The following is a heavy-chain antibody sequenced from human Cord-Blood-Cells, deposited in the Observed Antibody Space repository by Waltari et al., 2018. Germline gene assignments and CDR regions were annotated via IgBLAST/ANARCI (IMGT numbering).Heavy chain of an antibody. V-gene: IGHV1-18*04. CDR2: ISAYNGYR. D-gene: IGHD3-9*01. Sequence: QVQLVQSGAEVKKPGASVKVSCKASGYTFTSYGINWVRQAPGQGLEWMGWISAYNGYRNYAQKLQGRVTMTTDTSTSTAYMELRSLRSDDTAVYYCARGPDYDILTGYLDFDYWGQGTLVTVSS. CDR1: GYTFTSYG. CDR3: ARGPDYDILTGYLDFDY. J-gene: IGHJ4*02.